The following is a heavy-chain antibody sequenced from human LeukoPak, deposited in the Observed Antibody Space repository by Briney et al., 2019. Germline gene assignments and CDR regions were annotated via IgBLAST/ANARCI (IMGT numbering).Heavy chain of an antibody. D-gene: IGHD1-26*01. Sequence: PSETLSLTCTVSGGSISYYLWSWMRQPPGKGLEWVGYIHYSGTTNYNPSLKSRVTISVDTSKNQFSLKLSSVTAADTAVYYCARSSDYYYYMDVWGKGTTVTVSS. CDR2: IHYSGTT. J-gene: IGHJ6*03. CDR1: GGSISYYL. V-gene: IGHV4-59*12. CDR3: ARSSDYYYYMDV.